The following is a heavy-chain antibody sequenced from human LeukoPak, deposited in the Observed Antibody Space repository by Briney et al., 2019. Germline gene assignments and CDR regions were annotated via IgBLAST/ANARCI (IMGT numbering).Heavy chain of an antibody. CDR3: VRDQDGYGYFDY. CDR2: IYRGGAT. Sequence: GGSLRLSCAASGFTVSSNYISWVRQAPGKGLEWVSVIYRGGATHYADSLKGRFTMSRDNAKNTLYLQMNSLRAEDTAVYYCVRDQDGYGYFDYWGQGTLVTVSS. CDR1: GFTVSSNY. J-gene: IGHJ4*02. D-gene: IGHD5-24*01. V-gene: IGHV3-66*01.